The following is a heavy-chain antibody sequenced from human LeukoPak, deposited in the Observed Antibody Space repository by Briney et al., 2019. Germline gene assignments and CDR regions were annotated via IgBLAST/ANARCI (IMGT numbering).Heavy chain of an antibody. J-gene: IGHJ4*02. CDR3: ARWSGSYSYFDY. Sequence: SETLSLTCTVSGGSISSGDYYWSWIRQPPGKGLEWIGYIYYSGSTYYNPSLKSRVTISVDTSKNQFSLKLSSVTAADTAVYYCARWSGSYSYFDYWGRGTLVTVSS. V-gene: IGHV4-30-4*08. CDR1: GGSISSGDYY. D-gene: IGHD1-26*01. CDR2: IYYSGST.